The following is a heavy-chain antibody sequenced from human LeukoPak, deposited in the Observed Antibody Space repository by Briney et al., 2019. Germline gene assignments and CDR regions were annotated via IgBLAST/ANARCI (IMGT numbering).Heavy chain of an antibody. CDR2: TYYRSKWYN. CDR1: GDSVSSNSAA. Sequence: SQTLSLTCAISGDSVSSNSAAWNWIRQSPSRGLEWLGRTYYRSKWYNDYAVSVKSRITINPDTSKNQFSLQLNSVTPEDTAVYYCARTPHDRWGIGGSYYFDYWGQGTLVTVSS. D-gene: IGHD3-16*01. J-gene: IGHJ4*02. CDR3: ARTPHDRWGIGGSYYFDY. V-gene: IGHV6-1*01.